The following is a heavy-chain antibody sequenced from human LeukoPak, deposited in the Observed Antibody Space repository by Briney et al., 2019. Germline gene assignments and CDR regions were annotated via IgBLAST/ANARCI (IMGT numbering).Heavy chain of an antibody. V-gene: IGHV3-21*06. CDR1: RFTFSSYS. D-gene: IGHD2-15*01. Sequence: GGSLRLSCAASRFTFSSYSMNWIRQAPGKGLEWVSAISSRSSYKYYADSVKGRFTVSRDNAKNSLYLEMNSLRVDDTAVYYCARVGDSPQRLGYCSGGSCYGAFDIWGQGTMVTVSS. CDR2: ISSRSSYK. J-gene: IGHJ3*02. CDR3: ARVGDSPQRLGYCSGGSCYGAFDI.